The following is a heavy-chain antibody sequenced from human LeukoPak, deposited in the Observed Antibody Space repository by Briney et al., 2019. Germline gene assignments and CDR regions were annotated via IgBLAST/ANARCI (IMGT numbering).Heavy chain of an antibody. J-gene: IGHJ4*02. CDR1: AFTFDDYG. CDR3: AKDLRYSSGWYDGGFCFDY. D-gene: IGHD6-19*01. Sequence: GGSLRLTCAPSAFTFDDYGMSWVRHAAGNLLEWVSGINCNVGHTGYADSVKGRFITSRDTAKNPLYLQMNSLRGEDTAVYYCAKDLRYSSGWYDGGFCFDYWGQGTLVTVSS. V-gene: IGHV3-20*04. CDR2: INCNVGHT.